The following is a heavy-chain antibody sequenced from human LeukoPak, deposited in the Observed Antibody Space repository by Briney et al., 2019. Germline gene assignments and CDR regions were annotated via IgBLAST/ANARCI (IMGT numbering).Heavy chain of an antibody. D-gene: IGHD3-3*01. CDR1: GYTFTSYA. CDR2: IIPILGIA. Sequence: ASVKVSCKASGYTFTSYAISWVRQAPGQGLEWMGRIIPILGIANYAQKFQGRVTITADKSTSTAYMELSSLRSEDTAVYYCARVTIFGVPNWFDPWGQGTLVTVSS. J-gene: IGHJ5*02. V-gene: IGHV1-69*04. CDR3: ARVTIFGVPNWFDP.